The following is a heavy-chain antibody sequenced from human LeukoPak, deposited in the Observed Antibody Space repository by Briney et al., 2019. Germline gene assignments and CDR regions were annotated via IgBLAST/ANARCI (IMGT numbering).Heavy chain of an antibody. CDR2: IKEDGSEK. J-gene: IGHJ4*02. CDR3: ARDHNYGSDY. Sequence: HPGGSLRLSCAASGFTFRSYWMSWVRQAPGKGLEWVANIKEDGSEKYYVDSVKGRFTISRDSAKNSLYLQMNSLRVEDTAVYYCARDHNYGSDYWGQGTLVTVSS. V-gene: IGHV3-7*03. CDR1: GFTFRSYW. D-gene: IGHD5-18*01.